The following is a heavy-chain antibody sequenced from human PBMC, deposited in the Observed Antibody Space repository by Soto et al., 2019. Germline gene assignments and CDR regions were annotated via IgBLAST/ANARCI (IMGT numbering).Heavy chain of an antibody. J-gene: IGHJ3*02. Sequence: SVKVSCKASGGTFSSYAISWVRQAPGQGLEWMGGIIPIFGTANYAQKFQGRVTITADESTSTAYMELSSLRSEDTAVYYCERSLSITMIVVNVAAFDIWGQGTMVTVSS. CDR3: ERSLSITMIVVNVAAFDI. D-gene: IGHD3-22*01. V-gene: IGHV1-69*13. CDR2: IIPIFGTA. CDR1: GGTFSSYA.